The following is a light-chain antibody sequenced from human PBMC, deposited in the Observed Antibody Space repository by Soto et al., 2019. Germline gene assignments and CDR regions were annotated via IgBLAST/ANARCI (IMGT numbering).Light chain of an antibody. Sequence: QSVLTKPPSASATPGQRVTVSCSGTSSNIGSNTVHWYQQLPGTAPRLIIYSTNKRPSGVPDRFSGSKSGTSASLAISGLQSEAEADYYGAVWDDSLDSFVFGTGTKLTVL. CDR2: STN. CDR3: AVWDDSLDSFV. V-gene: IGLV1-44*01. J-gene: IGLJ1*01. CDR1: SSNIGSNT.